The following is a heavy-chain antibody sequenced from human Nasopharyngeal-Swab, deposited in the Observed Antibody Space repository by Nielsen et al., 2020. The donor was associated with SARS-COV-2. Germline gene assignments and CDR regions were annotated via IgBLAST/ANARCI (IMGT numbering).Heavy chain of an antibody. CDR3: ARQGYYDFWNGHYETYYYGMDV. CDR1: GGSISSSSYY. D-gene: IGHD3-3*01. J-gene: IGHJ6*02. V-gene: IGHV4-39*01. CDR2: IYYSGST. Sequence: SETLSLTCTVSGGSISSSSYYWGWIRQPPGKGLEWIGSIYYSGSTYYNPSLKSRVTISVDTSKNQFSLKLSSVTAADTAVYYCARQGYYDFWNGHYETYYYGMDVWGQGTTVTVSS.